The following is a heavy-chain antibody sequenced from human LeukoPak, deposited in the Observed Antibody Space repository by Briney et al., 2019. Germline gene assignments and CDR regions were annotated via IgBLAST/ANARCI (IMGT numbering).Heavy chain of an antibody. Sequence: SVKVSCKASGGTFSSYAISWVRQAPGQGLEWMGGIIPIFGTANYAQKFQGRVTITTDESTSTAYMELSSLRSEDTAVYYCATTNKKSVVLRFLEWLTWGQGTLVTVSS. CDR3: ATTNKKSVVLRFLEWLT. D-gene: IGHD3-3*01. V-gene: IGHV1-69*05. CDR2: IIPIFGTA. J-gene: IGHJ4*02. CDR1: GGTFSSYA.